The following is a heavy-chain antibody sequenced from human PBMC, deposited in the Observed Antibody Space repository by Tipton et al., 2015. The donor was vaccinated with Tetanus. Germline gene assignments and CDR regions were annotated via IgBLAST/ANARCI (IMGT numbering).Heavy chain of an antibody. CDR3: ARVACSSTSCYSHYFDY. CDR1: GGSMSGSGHY. Sequence: TLSLTCIVSGGSMSGSGHYGAWVRQSPGKGLEWIGYVFRSGSADYNPSLKSRVNISLDRSENQISLMLTSVTAADTAVYYCARVACSSTSCYSHYFDYWGPGSLVTVSS. D-gene: IGHD2-2*01. V-gene: IGHV4-30-2*06. J-gene: IGHJ4*02. CDR2: VFRSGSA.